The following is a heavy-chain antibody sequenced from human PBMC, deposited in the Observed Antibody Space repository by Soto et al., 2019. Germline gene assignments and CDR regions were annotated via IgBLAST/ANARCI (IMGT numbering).Heavy chain of an antibody. V-gene: IGHV4-39*07. Sequence: SETLSLTCTVSGGSVSSSTSYWGWIRQPPGKGLEWIGNIYYSGNTYYSPSLKSRLLISLDTSNNQFSLKVASVTPADTAVYYCARALLGFSYGYGGYFDPWGPGTLVTVSS. CDR3: ARALLGFSYGYGGYFDP. D-gene: IGHD3-16*01. J-gene: IGHJ4*02. CDR1: GGSVSSSTSY. CDR2: IYYSGNT.